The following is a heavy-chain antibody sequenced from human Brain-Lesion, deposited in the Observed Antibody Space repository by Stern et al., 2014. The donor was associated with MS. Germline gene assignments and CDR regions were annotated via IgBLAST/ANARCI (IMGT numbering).Heavy chain of an antibody. V-gene: IGHV3-9*01. Sequence: EVQLVESGGDLVQPGRSLRLSCAAFGFTFDDYAMHWVRQAPGKGLECVAGISWNSGTIGYADSVKGRFTTSRDNAYSSLYLQMNSLRPEDTALYYCARDITGSSAYFAYWGQGTLVTVSS. CDR2: ISWNSGTI. J-gene: IGHJ4*02. CDR3: ARDITGSSAYFAY. CDR1: GFTFDDYA. D-gene: IGHD1-14*01.